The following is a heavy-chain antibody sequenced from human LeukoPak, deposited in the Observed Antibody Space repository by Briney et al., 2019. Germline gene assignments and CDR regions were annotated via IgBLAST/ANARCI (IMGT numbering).Heavy chain of an antibody. Sequence: PSETLSLTCTVSGDSISSSDYYWGWIRQPPGKGLGWIGTISYSGSTYYNPSLQSRVTISVDTSKNQFSLELSSVTAADTAVYYCARGSRRLADFHYWGQGTLVTVSS. J-gene: IGHJ4*02. V-gene: IGHV4-39*01. CDR2: ISYSGST. CDR3: ARGSRRLADFHY. CDR1: GDSISSSDYY. D-gene: IGHD1-26*01.